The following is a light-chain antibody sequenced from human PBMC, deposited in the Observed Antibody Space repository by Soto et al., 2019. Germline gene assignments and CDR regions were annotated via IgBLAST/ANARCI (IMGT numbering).Light chain of an antibody. J-gene: IGKJ1*01. CDR1: RDIGSD. V-gene: IGKV1-6*01. CDR3: LQAHDDSWT. Sequence: ANPMTQSPSALSASVGDRITIPCRASRDIGSDLSWYQQKPGKAPTLLIYAASNLQSGVPSRFRGSRSGTEFTLTVSSLQPEDFAPYYCLQAHDDSWTFGQVAKVAIK. CDR2: AAS.